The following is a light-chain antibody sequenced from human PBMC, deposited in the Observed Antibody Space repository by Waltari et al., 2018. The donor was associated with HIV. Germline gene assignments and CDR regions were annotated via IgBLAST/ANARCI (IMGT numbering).Light chain of an antibody. CDR3: QQRSNWPPLT. CDR2: DAS. Sequence: ELVLTQSPATLSLSPVERATLSCRARESVRSDLAWRQQRPGQAPRLLIYDASNRATGVPARFNGSGSGTDVTLTISSLQPEYFACYFCQQRSNWPPLTFGGGTK. V-gene: IGKV3-11*01. CDR1: ESVRSD. J-gene: IGKJ4*01.